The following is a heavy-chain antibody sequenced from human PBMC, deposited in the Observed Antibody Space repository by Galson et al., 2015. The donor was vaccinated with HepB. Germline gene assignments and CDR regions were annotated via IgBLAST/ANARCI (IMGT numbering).Heavy chain of an antibody. CDR3: ARGLAAAGSWLDP. Sequence: SVKVSCKASGYTFGGYYTHWVRQAPGQGLEWMGRINPHNGGAIYAQKFQGRVTMTSDTSASTAYMELSRLRFDDTAIYYCARGLAAAGSWLDPWGQGTLVNVSS. CDR1: GYTFGGYY. CDR2: INPHNGGA. V-gene: IGHV1-2*06. J-gene: IGHJ5*02. D-gene: IGHD6-13*01.